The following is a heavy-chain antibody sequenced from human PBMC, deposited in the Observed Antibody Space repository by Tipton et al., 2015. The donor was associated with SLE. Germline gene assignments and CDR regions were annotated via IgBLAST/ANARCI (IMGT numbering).Heavy chain of an antibody. CDR2: IYYSGTT. CDR3: ARASAGNGYSFDY. J-gene: IGHJ4*02. Sequence: TLSLTCAVSGGSISSYNYYWDWIRQPPGKGLEWIGSIYYSGTTYYKPSLKSRVTMSVDTSENQFSLRLSSVTAADTAVYYCARASAGNGYSFDYWGQGTLVTVSS. CDR1: GGSISSYNYY. V-gene: IGHV4-39*07. D-gene: IGHD4-23*01.